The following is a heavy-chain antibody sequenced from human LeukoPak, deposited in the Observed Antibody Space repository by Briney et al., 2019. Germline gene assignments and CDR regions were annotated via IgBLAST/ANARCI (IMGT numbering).Heavy chain of an antibody. CDR1: GFTVSSYS. V-gene: IGHV3-21*01. CDR3: ARAITNYGYIFDC. Sequence: GGSLRLSCAASGFTVSSYSMNWVRQPPGKGLEWVSSISSSSSYIYYADSVKGRFTISIDNAKNSLYLQMNSLRAEDTAVYYCARAITNYGYIFDCWGQGTLVTVSS. D-gene: IGHD5-18*01. J-gene: IGHJ4*02. CDR2: ISSSSSYI.